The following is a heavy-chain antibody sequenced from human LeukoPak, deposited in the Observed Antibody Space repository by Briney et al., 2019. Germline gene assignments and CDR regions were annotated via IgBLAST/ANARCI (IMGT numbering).Heavy chain of an antibody. CDR3: ARAAGPGYCSSTSCYSHGAFDI. CDR1: GFTFSSYS. J-gene: IGHJ3*02. CDR2: ISNSSSYI. D-gene: IGHD2-2*01. V-gene: IGHV3-21*01. Sequence: GGSLRLSCAASGFTFSSYSMNWLRQAPGKGLEWVSTISNSSSYIYYADPVKGRFTISRDNAKNSLYLQMNSLRAEDTAVYYCARAAGPGYCSSTSCYSHGAFDIWGQGTMVTVSS.